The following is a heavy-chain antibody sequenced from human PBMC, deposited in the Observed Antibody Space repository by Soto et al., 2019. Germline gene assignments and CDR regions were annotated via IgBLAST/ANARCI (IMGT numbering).Heavy chain of an antibody. CDR2: IIPIFGTA. V-gene: IGHV1-69*13. D-gene: IGHD3-9*01. CDR3: ASARQNVLRYFDWLLSADY. Sequence: SVKVSCKASGGTFSSYAISWVRQAPGQGLEWMGGIIPIFGTANYAQKFQGRVTITADESTSTAYMELSSLRSEDTAVYYCASARQNVLRYFDWLLSADYWGQGTLVTVSS. CDR1: GGTFSSYA. J-gene: IGHJ4*02.